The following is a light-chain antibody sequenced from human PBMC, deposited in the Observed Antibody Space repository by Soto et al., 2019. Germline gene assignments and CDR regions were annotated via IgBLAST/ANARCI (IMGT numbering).Light chain of an antibody. CDR2: DVT. J-gene: IGLJ1*01. CDR1: SSDVGGYNY. Sequence: QSVLTQPPSASGSPGQSITISCTGTSSDVGGYNYVSWYQQQPGKAPKFMIYDVTNRPSGVSNRFSGSKSGNTASLTISGLQAEDEADYYCCSYTTSNTRQIVFGTGTKLTVL. V-gene: IGLV2-14*01. CDR3: CSYTTSNTRQIV.